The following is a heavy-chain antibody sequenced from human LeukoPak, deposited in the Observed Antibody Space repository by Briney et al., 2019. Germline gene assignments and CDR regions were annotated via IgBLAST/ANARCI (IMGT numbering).Heavy chain of an antibody. CDR1: GGSFSSYY. CDR3: ARDSGYDSDFDY. CDR2: IYYSGST. Sequence: SETLSLTCTVSGGSFSSYYWSWIRQPPGKGLEWIGSIYYSGSTYYNPSLKSRVTISVDTSKNQFSPKLSSVTAADTAVYYCARDSGYDSDFDYWGQGTLVTVSS. D-gene: IGHD5-12*01. V-gene: IGHV4-39*07. J-gene: IGHJ4*02.